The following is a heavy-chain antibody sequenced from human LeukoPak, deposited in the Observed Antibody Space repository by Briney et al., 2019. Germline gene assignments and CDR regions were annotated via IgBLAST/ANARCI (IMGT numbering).Heavy chain of an antibody. CDR3: ARVPPYSSGWYDNWFDP. J-gene: IGHJ5*02. V-gene: IGHV4-59*01. Sequence: ETLSLTCTVSGGSISSYYWSWIRQPPGKGLEWIGYIYYSGSTNYNPSLKSRVTISVDTSKNQFSLKLSSVTAADTAVYYCARVPPYSSGWYDNWFDPWGQGTLVTVSS. CDR1: GGSISSYY. D-gene: IGHD6-19*01. CDR2: IYYSGST.